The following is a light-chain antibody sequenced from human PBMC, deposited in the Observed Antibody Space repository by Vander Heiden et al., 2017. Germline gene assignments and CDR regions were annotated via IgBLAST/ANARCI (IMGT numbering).Light chain of an antibody. Sequence: QLVLTQSPSASASLGASVKLTCTLSSGHSSHAIAWHQQQPEKGPRYLMKLNGDGSHSKGDGIPDRFSGSSSGAERYLTISSLQSEDEADYYCQTWGTGIPVFGGGTKLTVL. CDR1: SGHSSHA. CDR3: QTWGTGIPV. V-gene: IGLV4-69*01. CDR2: LNGDGSH. J-gene: IGLJ3*02.